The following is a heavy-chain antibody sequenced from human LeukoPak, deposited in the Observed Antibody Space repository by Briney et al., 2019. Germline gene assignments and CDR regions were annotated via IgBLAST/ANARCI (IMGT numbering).Heavy chain of an antibody. Sequence: ASVKVSCKASGYTFTAYYVHWVRQAPGQGLQWVGWISPNSGGTGYAQNFQGRVTMTRDTSISTAYMELSRLRSDDTAVYYCAKTSLGDLSTFDYWGQGTLVTVSS. CDR2: ISPNSGGT. V-gene: IGHV1-2*02. J-gene: IGHJ4*02. D-gene: IGHD3-16*02. CDR1: GYTFTAYY. CDR3: AKTSLGDLSTFDY.